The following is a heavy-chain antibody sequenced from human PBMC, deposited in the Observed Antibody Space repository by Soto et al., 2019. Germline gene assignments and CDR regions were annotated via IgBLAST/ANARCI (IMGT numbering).Heavy chain of an antibody. CDR1: GYTFTSYA. D-gene: IGHD5-18*01. Sequence: GASVKVSCKASGYTFTSYAMHWVRQAPGQRLEWMGWINAGNGNTKYSQKFQGRVTITRDTSASTAYMELSSLRSEDTAVYYCARSPGYSYGDYWGQGTLVNVSS. J-gene: IGHJ4*02. V-gene: IGHV1-3*01. CDR2: INAGNGNT. CDR3: ARSPGYSYGDY.